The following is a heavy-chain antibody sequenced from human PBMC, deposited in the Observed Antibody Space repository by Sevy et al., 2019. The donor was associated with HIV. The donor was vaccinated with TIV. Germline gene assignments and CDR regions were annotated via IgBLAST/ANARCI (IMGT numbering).Heavy chain of an antibody. CDR2: THYSDET. D-gene: IGHD2-21*01. Sequence: SETLSLTCTVSGASVTTYYWTWIRQSPGKGLEWIGHTHYSDETNYNPSLESRVTISMDTSKNQFSLRLTSVSPTDTAIYYCARGPDIVVSWAQGALVTVSS. V-gene: IGHV4-59*02. J-gene: IGHJ5*02. CDR3: ARGPDIVVS. CDR1: GASVTTYY.